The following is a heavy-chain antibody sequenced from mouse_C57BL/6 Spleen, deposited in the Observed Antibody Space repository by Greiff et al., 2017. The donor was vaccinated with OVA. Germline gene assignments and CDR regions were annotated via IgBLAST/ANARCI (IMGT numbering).Heavy chain of an antibody. D-gene: IGHD6-1*01. CDR1: GYTFTSYW. CDR2: INPSSGYT. CDR3: ARLQDWFAY. V-gene: IGHV1-7*01. J-gene: IGHJ3*01. Sequence: QLQQSGAELAKPGAFGEPSCQASGYTFTSYWMHWGKKRPGQGLEWIGYINPSSGYTKYKQKFKDKATLTADKSSSTAYMQLSSLTYEDSAVYYCARLQDWFAYWGQGTLVTVSA.